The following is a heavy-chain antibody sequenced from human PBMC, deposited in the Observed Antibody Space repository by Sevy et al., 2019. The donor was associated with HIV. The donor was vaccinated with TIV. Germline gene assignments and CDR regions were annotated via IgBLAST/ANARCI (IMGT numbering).Heavy chain of an antibody. V-gene: IGHV4-59*08. D-gene: IGHD1-26*01. Sequence: SETLSLTCTVSGGSITSLYWNWIRQPPGKGLEWMSNIYNNGHITYNPSLKSRVTFSLDTSKNQFSLRLSSVTAADTAMYYCAGENAWGRGYSWGQGTLVTVSS. CDR3: AGENAWGRGYS. J-gene: IGHJ4*02. CDR2: IYNNGHI. CDR1: GGSITSLY.